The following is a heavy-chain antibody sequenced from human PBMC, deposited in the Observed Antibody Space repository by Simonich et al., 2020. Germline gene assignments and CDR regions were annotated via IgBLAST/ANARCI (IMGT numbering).Heavy chain of an antibody. CDR2: INSEGSST. Sequence: EVQLVESGGGLVQPGGSLRLSCAASGFTFSSSWMHWVRQAPGKGRVWVSRINSEGSSTSYADSVKGRFTISRDNAKNTLYLQMNSLRAEDTAVYYCARDYSNYDAFDIWGQGTMVTVSS. V-gene: IGHV3-74*01. CDR3: ARDYSNYDAFDI. CDR1: GFTFSSSW. J-gene: IGHJ3*02. D-gene: IGHD4-4*01.